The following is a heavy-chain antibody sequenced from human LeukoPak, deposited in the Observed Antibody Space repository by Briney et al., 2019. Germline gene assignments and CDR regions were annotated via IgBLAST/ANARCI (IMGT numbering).Heavy chain of an antibody. V-gene: IGHV3-72*01. Sequence: GGSLRLSCAVSGFTFSDHYMDWVRQAPGKGLEWVGRSRNRAKSYTTDYAASVKGRFTISRDDSKSTLYLQMNSLETEDTAVYYCSRDATGDHWGQGTLDSVSS. CDR2: SRNRAKSYTT. CDR1: GFTFSDHY. J-gene: IGHJ4*02. CDR3: SRDATGDH.